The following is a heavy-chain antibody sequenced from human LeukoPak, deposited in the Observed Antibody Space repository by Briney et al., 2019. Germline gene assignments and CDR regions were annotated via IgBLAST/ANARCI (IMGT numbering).Heavy chain of an antibody. J-gene: IGHJ4*02. CDR2: ISGSGGST. V-gene: IGHV3-23*01. CDR3: AKGYCSSTSCYLYYFDY. Sequence: GSLRLSCAASGFTFSSYAMSWVRQAPGKGLEWVSAISGSGGSTYYADSVKGRFTISRDNSKNTLYLQMNSLRAEDTAVYYCAKGYCSSTSCYLYYFDYWGQGTLVTVSS. CDR1: GFTFSSYA. D-gene: IGHD2-2*01.